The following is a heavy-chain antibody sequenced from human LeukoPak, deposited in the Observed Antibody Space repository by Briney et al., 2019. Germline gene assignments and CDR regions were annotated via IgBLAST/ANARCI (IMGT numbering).Heavy chain of an antibody. CDR3: ARDSVYGDYYFDY. D-gene: IGHD4-17*01. Sequence: HPGGSLRLSCAASGFTFSSYWMHWVRHAPGKGLVWVSRINSDGSSTSYADSVKGRFTISRDNAKNTLYLQMNSLRAEDTAVYYCARDSVYGDYYFDYWGQGTLVTVSS. J-gene: IGHJ4*02. CDR1: GFTFSSYW. CDR2: INSDGSST. V-gene: IGHV3-74*01.